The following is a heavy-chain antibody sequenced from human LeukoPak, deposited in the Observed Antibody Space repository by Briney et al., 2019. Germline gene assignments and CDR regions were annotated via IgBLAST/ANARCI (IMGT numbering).Heavy chain of an antibody. V-gene: IGHV3-21*01. CDR2: ISASGANR. CDR3: ARVDYDVSTGYQNYFEF. J-gene: IGHJ4*02. Sequence: PGGSLRLSCAASGFTFNRYGMSWVRQAPGKGLEWVSGISASGANRYYADSVKGRFTISRDNAKNSLYLQMNSLRAEDTAVYYCARVDYDVSTGYQNYFEFWGQGTLVTVSS. CDR1: GFTFNRYG. D-gene: IGHD3-9*01.